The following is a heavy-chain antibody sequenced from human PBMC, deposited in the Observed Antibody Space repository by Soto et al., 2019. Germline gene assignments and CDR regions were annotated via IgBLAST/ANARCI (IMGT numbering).Heavy chain of an antibody. D-gene: IGHD3-3*01. CDR1: GFSLTTSGVG. Sequence: QITLNESGPTQVKPRQTLTLTCTFSGFSLTTSGVGVGWIRQSPGKAPEWLALIYWDDDKRYRPSLKSRLTITKDPSKTPVVMAMADLDHADTATYYCAHRVLRTVFGLVTTTAIYFDFWGQGTPVAVSS. CDR3: AHRVLRTVFGLVTTTAIYFDF. V-gene: IGHV2-5*02. J-gene: IGHJ4*02. CDR2: IYWDDDK.